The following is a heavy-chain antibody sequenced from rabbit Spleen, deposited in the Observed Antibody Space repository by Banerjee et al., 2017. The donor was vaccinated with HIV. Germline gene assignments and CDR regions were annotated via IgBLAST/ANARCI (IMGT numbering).Heavy chain of an antibody. Sequence: EQLEESGGGLVKPEGSLTLTCKASGVSLNDKDVMCWVRQAPGKGLEWIGIIYAAKGSTDYASWVNGRFTISSDNAQSTVDLKMTSLTAADTATYFCARDLDDVIGWNFGWWGQGTLVTVS. J-gene: IGHJ3*01. V-gene: IGHV1S47*01. CDR2: IYAAKGST. D-gene: IGHD4-1*01. CDR1: GVSLNDKD. CDR3: ARDLDDVIGWNFGW.